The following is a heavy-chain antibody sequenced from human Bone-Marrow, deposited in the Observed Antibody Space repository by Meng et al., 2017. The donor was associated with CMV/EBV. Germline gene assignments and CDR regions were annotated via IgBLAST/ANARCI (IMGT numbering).Heavy chain of an antibody. V-gene: IGHV1-69*05. CDR3: ARDGEDFWSGPRT. CDR2: ILPILGKA. Sequence: SVKVSCKASGGTFSNFAISWVRQAPGKGLEWMGGILPILGKANYAQKFQGRVTITTDESTSTAYMELSSLRSEDTAVYYCARDGEDFWSGPRTWGQGTLVTVSS. J-gene: IGHJ5*02. CDR1: GGTFSNFA. D-gene: IGHD3-3*01.